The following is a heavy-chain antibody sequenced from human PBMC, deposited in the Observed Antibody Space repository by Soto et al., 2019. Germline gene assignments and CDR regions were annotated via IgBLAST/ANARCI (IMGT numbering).Heavy chain of an antibody. D-gene: IGHD4-17*01. CDR1: GFTVSSNY. V-gene: IGHV3-53*04. Sequence: LRLSCAASGFTVSSNYMSWVRQAPGKGLEWVSVIYSGGSTYYADSVKGRFTISRHNSKNTLYLLMNSLRAEDTAVYYCARDFRPPYGVRYFDYWGQGTLVTVSS. CDR3: ARDFRPPYGVRYFDY. J-gene: IGHJ4*02. CDR2: IYSGGST.